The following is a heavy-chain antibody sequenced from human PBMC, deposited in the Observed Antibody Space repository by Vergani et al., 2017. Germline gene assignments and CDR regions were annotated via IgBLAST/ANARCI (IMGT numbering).Heavy chain of an antibody. D-gene: IGHD2-21*01. CDR3: ARDAGGYSSYYGMDF. CDR1: GGTFSSYT. Sequence: QVQLVQSGAEVKKPGSSVKVSCKASGGTFSSYTISWVRQAPGQGLEWMGRIIPILGIANYAQKFQGRVTITADKSTSTAYMGLSSLRSEDTAVYYCARDAGGYSSYYGMDFWGQGTTVTVSS. CDR2: IIPILGIA. V-gene: IGHV1-69*08. J-gene: IGHJ6*02.